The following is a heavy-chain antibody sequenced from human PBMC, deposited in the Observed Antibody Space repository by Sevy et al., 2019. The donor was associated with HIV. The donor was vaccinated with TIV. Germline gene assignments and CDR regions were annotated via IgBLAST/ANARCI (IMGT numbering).Heavy chain of an antibody. CDR3: TRPDLSGWYFDI. V-gene: IGHV3-48*01. J-gene: IGHJ4*01. CDR2: ISSSSDSSRTL. Sequence: GGSLRLSCVASGFTFSSYSMNWVRQAPGKGLEWVSYISSSSDSSRTLYYADSVKGRFSISIDNAKNSVHLQMTSLRIEDTAVYYCTRPDLSGWYFDIWGHGTLVTASS. CDR1: GFTFSSYS. D-gene: IGHD6-19*01.